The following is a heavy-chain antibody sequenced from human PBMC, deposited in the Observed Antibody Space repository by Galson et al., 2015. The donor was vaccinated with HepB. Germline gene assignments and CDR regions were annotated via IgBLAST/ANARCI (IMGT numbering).Heavy chain of an antibody. CDR1: GGSFSGYY. V-gene: IGHV4-34*01. J-gene: IGHJ5*02. CDR2: ISPSGST. Sequence: ETLSLTCAVYGGSFSGYYLTWIRQAPGKGLQRIGEISPSGSTDYNPSLKSRVSMSVDTSKNQFSLKLSSATAADTALYYCARGGASRYSSWGQGTLVTVSS. D-gene: IGHD5-12*01. CDR3: ARGGASRYSS.